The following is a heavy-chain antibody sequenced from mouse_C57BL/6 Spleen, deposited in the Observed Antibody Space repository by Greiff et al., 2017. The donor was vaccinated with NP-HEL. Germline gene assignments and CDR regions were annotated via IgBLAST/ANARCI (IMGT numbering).Heavy chain of an antibody. J-gene: IGHJ2*01. V-gene: IGHV14-4*01. CDR3: TTRELSRPYFDY. CDR2: IDPENGDT. D-gene: IGHD1-1*01. CDR1: GFNIKDDY. Sequence: VQLQQSGAELVRPGASVKLSCTASGFNIKDDYMHWVKQRPEQGLEWIGWIDPENGDTEYASKFQGKATITADTSSNTAYLQLSSLTSEDTAVYYCTTRELSRPYFDYWGQGTTLTVSS.